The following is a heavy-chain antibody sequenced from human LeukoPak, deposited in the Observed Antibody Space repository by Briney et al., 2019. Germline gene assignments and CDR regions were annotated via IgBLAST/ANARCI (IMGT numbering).Heavy chain of an antibody. CDR2: ISSSGSTI. CDR1: GFTFSSYG. D-gene: IGHD4-11*01. CDR3: ARDYTNYGNYYNGMDV. V-gene: IGHV3-48*04. J-gene: IGHJ6*02. Sequence: GGSLRLSCAASGFTFSSYGMHWVRQAPGKGLECVSYISSSGSTIYYADSVRGRFTISRDNAKNSLYLEMNSLRAEDTAVYYCARDYTNYGNYYNGMDVRGQGTTVTVSS.